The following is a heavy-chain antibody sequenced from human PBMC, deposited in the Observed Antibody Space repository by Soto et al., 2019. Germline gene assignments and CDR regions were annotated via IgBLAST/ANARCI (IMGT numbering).Heavy chain of an antibody. CDR3: ARGGGDFGADY. Sequence: QVQLVESGGGVVQPGRSLRLSCAVSGFTFSSYGMHWVRQAPGKGLEWVSVIWYDGSNEYYADSVKGRFTISRDNSKNTRYLQMNSLRAEDTAVYYCARGGGDFGADYWGQGTLVTVSS. CDR2: IWYDGSNE. J-gene: IGHJ4*02. D-gene: IGHD4-17*01. CDR1: GFTFSSYG. V-gene: IGHV3-33*01.